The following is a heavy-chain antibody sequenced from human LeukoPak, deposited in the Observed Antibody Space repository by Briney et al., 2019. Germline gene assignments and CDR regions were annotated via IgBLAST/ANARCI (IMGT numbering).Heavy chain of an antibody. J-gene: IGHJ4*02. V-gene: IGHV3-48*03. Sequence: RGSLRLSXAASGFTLGSYEMNWVRPAPGKGLEWVSYISSSGSTIYYADSVKGRFTISRDNAKNSLYLQMNSLRAEDTAVYYCAREGGSIRYFDYWGQGTLVTVSS. CDR1: GFTLGSYE. CDR3: AREGGSIRYFDY. D-gene: IGHD1-26*01. CDR2: ISSSGSTI.